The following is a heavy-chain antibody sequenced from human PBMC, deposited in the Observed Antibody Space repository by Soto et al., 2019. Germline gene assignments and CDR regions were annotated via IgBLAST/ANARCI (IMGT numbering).Heavy chain of an antibody. V-gene: IGHV3-53*03. Sequence: VGSLRLSCAVSGFTVSNNYMSWVRQAPGKGLEGVSVIYSGGYTAYAGSVKGRFTISRDNAKNSLYLQMNSLRDEDTAVYYCARGCGGDCFRSDYWGQGTLVTVSS. CDR3: ARGCGGDCFRSDY. J-gene: IGHJ4*02. CDR1: GFTVSNNY. CDR2: IYSGGYT. D-gene: IGHD2-21*02.